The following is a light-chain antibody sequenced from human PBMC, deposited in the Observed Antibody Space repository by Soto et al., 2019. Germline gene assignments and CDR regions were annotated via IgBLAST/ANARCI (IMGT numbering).Light chain of an antibody. V-gene: IGKV3D-7*01. J-gene: IGKJ1*01. CDR1: QSVSSSY. CDR3: QQDYILPRT. CDR2: GAS. Sequence: PGDRVTLSCRASQSVSSSYLPWYQQKPGQAPRLLIYGASTRATSIPARFSGSGSGTDFTLTISSLQPEDFAVYYCQQDYILPRTFGQGTQVEIK.